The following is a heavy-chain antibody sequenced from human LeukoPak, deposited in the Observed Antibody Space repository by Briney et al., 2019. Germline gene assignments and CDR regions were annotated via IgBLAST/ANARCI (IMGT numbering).Heavy chain of an antibody. CDR1: GGSFSGPY. D-gene: IGHD1-26*01. Sequence: PSETLSLTCAVYGGSFSGPYWSWIRQPPGKGLEWIGEINHSGSTNYNPSLKSRVTISVDTSKNQFSLKLSSVTAADTAVYYCARGWHSGSSPPYYYYDMDVWGQGTTVTVSS. CDR3: ARGWHSGSSPPYYYYDMDV. V-gene: IGHV4-34*01. J-gene: IGHJ6*02. CDR2: INHSGST.